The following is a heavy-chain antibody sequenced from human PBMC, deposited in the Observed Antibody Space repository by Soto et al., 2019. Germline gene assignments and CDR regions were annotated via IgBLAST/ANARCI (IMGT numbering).Heavy chain of an antibody. CDR2: LVPILLTA. D-gene: IGHD7-27*01. J-gene: IGHJ4*02. Sequence: QVQLVQSGTEVKKPGSSVKVSCQASGDNFNNYAINWVRQAPGQGLEWMGGLVPILLTANYAQKFQGRVTITAARSTSTAYMELSSLIYEDTAVYYCTRGLGYSASWGQGTLVPVSS. V-gene: IGHV1-69*06. CDR3: TRGLGYSAS. CDR1: GDNFNNYA.